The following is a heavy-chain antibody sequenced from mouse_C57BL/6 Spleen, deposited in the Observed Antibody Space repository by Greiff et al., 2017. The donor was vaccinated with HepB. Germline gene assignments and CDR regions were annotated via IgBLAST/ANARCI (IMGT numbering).Heavy chain of an antibody. CDR3: ARSGDYGAAMDY. D-gene: IGHD1-1*01. Sequence: EVQLQQSGPELVKPGASVKISCKASGYSFTDYNMNWVKQSNGKSLEWIGVINPNYGTTSYNQKFKGKATLTVDQSSSTAYMQLNSLTSEDSAGYCGARSGDYGAAMDYWGQGTSVTVSS. V-gene: IGHV1-39*01. J-gene: IGHJ4*01. CDR2: INPNYGTT. CDR1: GYSFTDYN.